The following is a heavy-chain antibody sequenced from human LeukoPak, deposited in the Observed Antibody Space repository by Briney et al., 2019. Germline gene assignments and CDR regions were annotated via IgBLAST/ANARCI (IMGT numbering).Heavy chain of an antibody. D-gene: IGHD5-12*01. V-gene: IGHV1-69*13. CDR3: ARQGGYDSGPDY. J-gene: IGHJ4*02. CDR2: IIPIFGTA. Sequence: SVKVSCKASGYTFTGYYMHWVRQAPGQGLEWMGGIIPIFGTANYAQKFQGRVTITADESTSTAYMELSSLRSEDTAVYYCARQGGYDSGPDYWGQGTLVTVSS. CDR1: GYTFTGYY.